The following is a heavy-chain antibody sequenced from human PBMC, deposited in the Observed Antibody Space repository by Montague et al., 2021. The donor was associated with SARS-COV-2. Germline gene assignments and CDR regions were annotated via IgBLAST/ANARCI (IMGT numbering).Heavy chain of an antibody. CDR3: AKDASMVRAVIVWYFDL. D-gene: IGHD3-10*01. Sequence: SLRLSCAASGFTFSNYAMSWVRQAPGKGLEWVSVIFGSGSSTYYADSVKGRFTISRDNSKNTLYLQINSLRAEATAIYYCAKDASMVRAVIVWYFDLWGRGTPVTVSS. CDR1: GFTFSNYA. CDR2: IFGSGSST. V-gene: IGHV3-23*03. J-gene: IGHJ2*01.